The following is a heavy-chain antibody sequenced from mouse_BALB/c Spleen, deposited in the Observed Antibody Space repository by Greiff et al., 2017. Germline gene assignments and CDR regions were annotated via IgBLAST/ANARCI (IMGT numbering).Heavy chain of an antibody. CDR2: IRLKSNNYAT. Sequence: EVKLVESGGGLVQPGGSMKLSCVASGFTFSNYWMNWVRQSPEKGLEWVAEIRLKSNNYATHYAESVKGRFTISRDDSKSSVYLQMNNLRAEDTGIYYCTRDWGNLSYWYFDVWGAGTTVTVSS. J-gene: IGHJ1*01. CDR3: TRDWGNLSYWYFDV. D-gene: IGHD2-1*01. V-gene: IGHV6-6*02. CDR1: GFTFSNYW.